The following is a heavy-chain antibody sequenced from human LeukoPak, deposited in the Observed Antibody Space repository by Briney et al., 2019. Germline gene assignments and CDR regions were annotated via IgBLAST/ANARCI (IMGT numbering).Heavy chain of an antibody. V-gene: IGHV4-59*12. Sequence: PSETLSLTCTVSGASISSYYWSWIRQPPGKGLEWLGYMSYSGSTDYNPSLKSRVTISIDTSKNQFSLKLNSVTAADTAVYYCARGWGPAYCGGDCHRHFDYWGQGALVTVSS. J-gene: IGHJ4*02. CDR3: ARGWGPAYCGGDCHRHFDY. D-gene: IGHD2-21*02. CDR1: GASISSYY. CDR2: MSYSGST.